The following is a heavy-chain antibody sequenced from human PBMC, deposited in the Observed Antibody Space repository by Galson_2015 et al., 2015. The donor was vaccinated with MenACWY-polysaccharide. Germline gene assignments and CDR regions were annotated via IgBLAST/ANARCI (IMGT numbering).Heavy chain of an antibody. D-gene: IGHD6-19*01. Sequence: SLRLSCAASGFTFSSYGVHWVRQAPGKGLEWVAVIWYDGSNKYYADSVKGRFTISRDNSKNTLYLQMNSLRAEDTAVYYCARGDSSGWYAYFDYWGQGTLVTVSS. CDR3: ARGDSSGWYAYFDY. CDR1: GFTFSSYG. J-gene: IGHJ4*02. V-gene: IGHV3-33*01. CDR2: IWYDGSNK.